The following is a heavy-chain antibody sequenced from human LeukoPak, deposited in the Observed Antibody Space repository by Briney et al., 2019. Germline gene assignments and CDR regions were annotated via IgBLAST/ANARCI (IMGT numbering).Heavy chain of an antibody. CDR1: GGSISSGGYY. CDR3: ARLVAAAGAYYYYYYGMDV. Sequence: TLSLTCTVSGGSISSGGYYWSWIRQHPGRGLEWIGYIYYSGSTYYNPSLKSRVTISVDTSKNQFSLKLSSVTAADTAVYYCARLVAAAGAYYYYYYGMDVWGQGTTVTVSS. J-gene: IGHJ6*02. CDR2: IYYSGST. V-gene: IGHV4-31*03. D-gene: IGHD6-13*01.